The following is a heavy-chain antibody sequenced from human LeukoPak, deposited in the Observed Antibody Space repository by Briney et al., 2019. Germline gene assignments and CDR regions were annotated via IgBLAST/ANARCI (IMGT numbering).Heavy chain of an antibody. Sequence: GGALRLSCTVSGFTVSSNSMSWLRQAPGKGLEWVSFIYRDNTHYSDSVKGRFTISRDNSKNTLYLHMNSLSAEDTAVYYCARRAGAYSHPYDYWGQGTLVTVSS. CDR3: ARRAGAYSHPYDY. CDR1: GFTVSSNS. CDR2: IYRDNT. J-gene: IGHJ4*02. D-gene: IGHD4/OR15-4a*01. V-gene: IGHV3-53*01.